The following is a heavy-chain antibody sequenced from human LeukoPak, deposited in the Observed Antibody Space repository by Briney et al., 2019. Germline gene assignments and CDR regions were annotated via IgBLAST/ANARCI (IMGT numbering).Heavy chain of an antibody. CDR1: GFTFSDYY. CDR3: ARDPIYLLWFGDD. D-gene: IGHD3-10*01. V-gene: IGHV3-11*01. Sequence: GGSLRLSCAASGFTFSDYYMSRIRQAPGKGLEWVSYISSSGSTIYYADSVKGRFTISRDNAKNSLYLQMNSLRAEDTAVYYCARDPIYLLWFGDDWGQGTLVTVSS. CDR2: ISSSGSTI. J-gene: IGHJ4*02.